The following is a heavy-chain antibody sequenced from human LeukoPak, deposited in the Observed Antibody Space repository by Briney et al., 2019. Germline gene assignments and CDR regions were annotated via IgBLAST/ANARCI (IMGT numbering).Heavy chain of an antibody. CDR1: GYTFTTYA. CDR2: INAGIGNT. Sequence: GASVKVSCTASGYTFTTYAIHWVRQAPGQRLEWMGWINAGIGNTKYSQKFQDGVTITRDTSASTAYMELSSLRSEDTAVYYCARAVVVVVAATPLFDPWGQGTLVTVSS. V-gene: IGHV1-3*01. CDR3: ARAVVVVVAATPLFDP. D-gene: IGHD2-15*01. J-gene: IGHJ5*02.